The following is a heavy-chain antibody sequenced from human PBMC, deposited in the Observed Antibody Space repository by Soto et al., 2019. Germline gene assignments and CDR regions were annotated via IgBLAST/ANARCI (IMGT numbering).Heavy chain of an antibody. CDR2: IYYSGST. CDR3: ARDYSSSSNYYYYYGMDV. Sequence: QVQLQESGPGLVKPSETLSLTCTVSGGSVSSGSYFWSWIRQPPGKGLEWTGYIYYSGSTNYNPSLKSRVTISVDTSKNQFSLKLSSVTAADTAVYYCARDYSSSSNYYYYYGMDVWGQGTTVTVSS. J-gene: IGHJ6*02. D-gene: IGHD6-6*01. V-gene: IGHV4-61*01. CDR1: GGSVSSGSYF.